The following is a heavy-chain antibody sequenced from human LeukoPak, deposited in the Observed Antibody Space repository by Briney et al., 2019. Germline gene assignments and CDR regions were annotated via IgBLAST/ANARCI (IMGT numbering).Heavy chain of an antibody. J-gene: IGHJ4*02. V-gene: IGHV3-48*03. CDR2: ISASGTIT. CDR1: GFTFSSYE. Sequence: QTGGPLRLSCAASGFTFSSYEMNWVRQAPGKGLEWISYISASGTITHYADSVEGRFTISRDNAKNSLYLQMNSLRAEDTAVYYCARDQDGYNTGPFDYWGQGTLVTVSS. CDR3: ARDQDGYNTGPFDY. D-gene: IGHD5-24*01.